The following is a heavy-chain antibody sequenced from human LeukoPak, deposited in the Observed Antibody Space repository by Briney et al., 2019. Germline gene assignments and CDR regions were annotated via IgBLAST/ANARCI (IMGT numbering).Heavy chain of an antibody. J-gene: IGHJ4*02. D-gene: IGHD2-15*01. CDR3: AHSLRRPSCSGGNCYYFDY. CDR2: LFWDGNS. Sequence: SGPTLMNPTQTLPLTCTVTGFSITTKGVGVGWIRQAPGKAREWLALLFWDGNSRYNSSLRSRLTITSDNSKNQVFLTMTNMDPVDTATYFCAHSLRRPSCSGGNCYYFDYWGQGTLVTVSS. CDR1: GFSITTKGVG. V-gene: IGHV2-5*02.